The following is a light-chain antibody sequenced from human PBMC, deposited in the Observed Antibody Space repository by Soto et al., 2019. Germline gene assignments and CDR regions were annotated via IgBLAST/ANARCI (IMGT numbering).Light chain of an antibody. CDR1: SSEFGKYNF. V-gene: IGLV2-23*01. J-gene: IGLJ2*01. Sequence: QSVLTQPASVSGSPGQSITISCTGSSSEFGKYNFVFWSQQHPGKAPKLIIHEGSKRPSGVSDRFSGSTSDNTASLTISGLQADDEADYYCSMYGGTVFGGGTKVTVL. CDR2: EGS. CDR3: SMYGGTV.